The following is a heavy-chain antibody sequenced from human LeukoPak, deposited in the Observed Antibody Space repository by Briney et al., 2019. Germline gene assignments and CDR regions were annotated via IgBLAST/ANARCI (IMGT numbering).Heavy chain of an antibody. Sequence: PSETLSLTCAVYGGSFSGYYWSWIRQPPGKGLEWIGEINHSGSTNYNPSLKSRVTMSVDTSKNQFSLKLSSVTAADTAVYYCARERLHGSGSYWEWGQGTLVTVSS. J-gene: IGHJ4*02. CDR1: GGSFSGYY. CDR2: INHSGST. V-gene: IGHV4-34*01. D-gene: IGHD3-10*01. CDR3: ARERLHGSGSYWE.